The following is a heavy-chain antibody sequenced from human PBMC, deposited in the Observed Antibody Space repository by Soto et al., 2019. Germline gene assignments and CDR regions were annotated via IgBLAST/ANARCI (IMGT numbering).Heavy chain of an antibody. V-gene: IGHV3-23*01. J-gene: IGHJ4*02. CDR2: ITGSGGTT. D-gene: IGHD4-17*01. Sequence: PGGSLRLSCAASGFTISSYGMSWVRQSPGKGLEWVSAITGSGGTTYYADSVKGRFTISRDNSKNTLYLQMDSLRAEDTTVYFCASVDFGAYIPHFAYRGQGTLVTVSS. CDR1: GFTISSYG. CDR3: ASVDFGAYIPHFAY.